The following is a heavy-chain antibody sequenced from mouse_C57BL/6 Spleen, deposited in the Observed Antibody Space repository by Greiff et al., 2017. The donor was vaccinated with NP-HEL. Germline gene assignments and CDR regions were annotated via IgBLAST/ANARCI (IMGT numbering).Heavy chain of an antibody. CDR1: GYTFTDYN. CDR2: INPNNGGT. CDR3: ARAGGLLRYFDV. V-gene: IGHV1-22*01. D-gene: IGHD2-3*01. Sequence: VQLQQSGPELVKPGASVKMSCKASGYTFTDYNMHWVKQSHGKSLEWIGYINPNNGGTSYNQKFKGKATLTVNKSSSTAYMELRSLTSEDSAVYYCARAGGLLRYFDVWGTGTTVTVSS. J-gene: IGHJ1*03.